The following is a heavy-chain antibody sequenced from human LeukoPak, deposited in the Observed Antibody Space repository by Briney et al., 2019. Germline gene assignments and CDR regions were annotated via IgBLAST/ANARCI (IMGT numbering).Heavy chain of an antibody. Sequence: SETLSLTCTVSGGSVSSGNYYWSWIRQPPGKGLEWIGYVYYSGSTYYNPSLKSRVTISVDTSKNQFSLKLSSVTAADTAVYYCAREESRAFDIWGQGTMVTVSS. CDR2: VYYSGST. J-gene: IGHJ3*02. CDR1: GGSVSSGNYY. CDR3: AREESRAFDI. V-gene: IGHV4-61*01.